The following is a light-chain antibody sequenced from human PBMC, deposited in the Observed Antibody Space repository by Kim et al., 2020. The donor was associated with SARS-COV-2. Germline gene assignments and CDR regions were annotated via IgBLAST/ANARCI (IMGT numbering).Light chain of an antibody. CDR2: YDD. CDR3: AAWDDSLNGWV. Sequence: ELTQSPSVSEAPRQRVTISCSGSSSNIGNNAVNWYQQLPGKAPKLLIYYDDLLPSGVSDRFSGSKSGTSASLAISGLQSEDEADYYCAAWDDSLNGWVFGGGTQLTVL. J-gene: IGLJ3*02. CDR1: SSNIGNNA. V-gene: IGLV1-36*01.